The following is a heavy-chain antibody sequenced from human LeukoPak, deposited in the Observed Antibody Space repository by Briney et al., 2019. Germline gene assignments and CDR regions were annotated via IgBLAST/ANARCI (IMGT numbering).Heavy chain of an antibody. V-gene: IGHV3-23*01. CDR2: ISGSGGST. CDR1: GFTFSSYA. Sequence: PGGSLRLSCAASGFTFSSYAMSWVRQAPGKGLEWVSAISGSGGSTYYADSVKGRFTISRDNSKNTLYLQMNSLRAEDTAVYYCASTQYHLPYYYYGMDVWGQGTTVTVSS. CDR3: ASTQYHLPYYYYGMDV. D-gene: IGHD2-2*01. J-gene: IGHJ6*02.